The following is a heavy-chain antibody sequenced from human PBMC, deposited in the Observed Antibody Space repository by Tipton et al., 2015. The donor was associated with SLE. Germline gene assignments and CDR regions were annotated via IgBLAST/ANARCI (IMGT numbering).Heavy chain of an antibody. Sequence: LRLSCVVYGGSFSGYYWSWIRQPPGKGLEWIGEINHSGNTNYNPSLKSRVTISVDTSKNQFSLKLSSVTAADTAVYYCARGDYSNYGWFDPWGQGTLVTVSS. V-gene: IGHV4-34*01. D-gene: IGHD4-11*01. CDR1: GGSFSGYY. CDR3: ARGDYSNYGWFDP. J-gene: IGHJ5*02. CDR2: INHSGNT.